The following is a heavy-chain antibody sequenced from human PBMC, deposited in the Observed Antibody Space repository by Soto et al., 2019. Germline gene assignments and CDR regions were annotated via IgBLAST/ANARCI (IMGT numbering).Heavy chain of an antibody. CDR2: TNHSGST. Sequence: QVQLQQWGAGLLKPSETLSLTCAVYGGSFSGYYWSWIRQPPGKGLEWFGETNHSGSTNNNPSRKSRVTISVDTSMNQFSLKLSSVTAADTAVYYCARGRGFRLACYYYYGMDVWGQGTTVTVSS. V-gene: IGHV4-34*01. CDR1: GGSFSGYY. D-gene: IGHD6-19*01. J-gene: IGHJ6*02. CDR3: ARGRGFRLACYYYYGMDV.